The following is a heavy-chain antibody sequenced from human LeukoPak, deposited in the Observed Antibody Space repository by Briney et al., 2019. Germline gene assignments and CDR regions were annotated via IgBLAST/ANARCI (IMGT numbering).Heavy chain of an antibody. CDR1: GFTFDDFA. D-gene: IGHD4-17*01. J-gene: IGHJ4*02. CDR2: ISWNRGVI. Sequence: GGSLRLSCAASGFTFDDFAMHWVRQGPGKGLEWVAGISWNRGVIAYADSVKGRFTISRDNTKNSLHLQMSSLKVEDTALYYCAKDMETVTTFGLPDYWGQGTLVTVSS. CDR3: AKDMETVTTFGLPDY. V-gene: IGHV3-9*01.